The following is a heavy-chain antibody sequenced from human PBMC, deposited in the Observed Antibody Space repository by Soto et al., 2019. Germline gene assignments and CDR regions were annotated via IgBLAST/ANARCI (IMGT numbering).Heavy chain of an antibody. D-gene: IGHD2-15*01. J-gene: IGHJ4*02. CDR3: ASARRLGGCSR. Sequence: QVQLVQSGAEVKKPGASVKVSCKASGYTFTSYYMHWVRQAPGQGLEWMGIINPSGGSTSYAQKFQGXXTXTXXTSTGTVYMELSSLRSEDTAVYYCASARRLGGCSRWGQGTLVTVSS. CDR1: GYTFTSYY. CDR2: INPSGGST. V-gene: IGHV1-46*01.